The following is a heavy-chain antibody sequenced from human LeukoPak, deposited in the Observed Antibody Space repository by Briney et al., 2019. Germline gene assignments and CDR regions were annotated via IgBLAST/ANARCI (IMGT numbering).Heavy chain of an antibody. J-gene: IGHJ4*02. Sequence: SVKVSCKASGGTFSSYAISWVQQAPGQGLEWMGRIIPIFGIANYAQKFQGRVTITADKSTSTAYMELSSLRSEDTAVYYCASGGRDGYNGDYWGQGTLVTVSS. CDR3: ASGGRDGYNGDY. D-gene: IGHD5-24*01. CDR1: GGTFSSYA. V-gene: IGHV1-69*04. CDR2: IIPIFGIA.